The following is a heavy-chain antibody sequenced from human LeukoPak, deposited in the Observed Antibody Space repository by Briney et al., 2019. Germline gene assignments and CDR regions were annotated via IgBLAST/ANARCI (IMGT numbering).Heavy chain of an antibody. V-gene: IGHV3-23*01. Sequence: TGGSLRLSCAASGFTFSSYAMNWVRQAPGKGLEWVSAISRSDSSTYYADSVKGRFTISRDNSKNTLYLQMNSLRAEDTAVYYCAKPVFGDYYYYGMDVWGQGTTVTVSS. J-gene: IGHJ6*02. CDR2: ISRSDSST. CDR3: AKPVFGDYYYYGMDV. CDR1: GFTFSSYA. D-gene: IGHD3-10*01.